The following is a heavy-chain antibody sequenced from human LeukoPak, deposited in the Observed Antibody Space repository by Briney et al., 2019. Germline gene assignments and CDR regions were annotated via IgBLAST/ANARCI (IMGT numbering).Heavy chain of an antibody. CDR3: AKDRSSSWYEYHFDY. CDR2: INWNGGST. V-gene: IGHV3-20*04. Sequence: GGSLRLSCAASGFTFDDYGIGWVRQAPGKGLEWVSGINWNGGSTGYADSVKGRFTISRDNAKNSLYLQMNSLRAEDTALYYCAKDRSSSWYEYHFDYWGQGTLVTVSS. J-gene: IGHJ4*02. D-gene: IGHD6-13*01. CDR1: GFTFDDYG.